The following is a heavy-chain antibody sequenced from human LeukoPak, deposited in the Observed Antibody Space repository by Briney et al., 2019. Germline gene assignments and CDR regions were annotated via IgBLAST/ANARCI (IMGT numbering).Heavy chain of an antibody. J-gene: IGHJ6*03. CDR2: IIPIFGTA. V-gene: IGHV1-69*13. D-gene: IGHD2-2*01. Sequence: ASVKVSCKASGGTFSSYAISWVRQAPGQGLGWMGGIIPIFGTANYAQKFQGRVTITADESTSTAYMELSSLRSEDTAVYYCARSSSTSRTYYYYYYMDVWGKGTTVTVSS. CDR1: GGTFSSYA. CDR3: ARSSSTSRTYYYYYYMDV.